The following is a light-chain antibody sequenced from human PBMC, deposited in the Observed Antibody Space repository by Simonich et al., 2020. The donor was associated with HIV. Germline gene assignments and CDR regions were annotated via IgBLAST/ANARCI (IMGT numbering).Light chain of an antibody. V-gene: IGKV2-30*02. Sequence: DILMTHYPLSLPVTPGQPASISCRSSERLVHSDGNTYLNWFQQKPGPSPRRLIYKVSNRDSGVPDRFSGSGSDTDFTLKISRVEAEDVGIYYCMQGTLWWTFGQGTKVEIK. J-gene: IGKJ1*01. CDR3: MQGTLWWT. CDR1: ERLVHSDGNTY. CDR2: KVS.